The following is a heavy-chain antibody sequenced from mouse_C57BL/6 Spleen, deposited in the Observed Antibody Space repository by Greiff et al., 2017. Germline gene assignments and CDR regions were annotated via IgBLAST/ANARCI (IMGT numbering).Heavy chain of an antibody. CDR2: IYPGSGST. D-gene: IGHD3-3*01. CDR1: GYTFTSYW. CDR3: ARKPGRGAMDY. J-gene: IGHJ4*01. Sequence: VQLKQPGAELVKPGASVKMSCKASGYTFTSYWITWVKQRPGQGLEWIGDIYPGSGSTNYNEKFNSKATLTVDTSSSTAYMQLSSLTSEDSAVYYCARKPGRGAMDYWGQGTSVTVSS. V-gene: IGHV1-55*01.